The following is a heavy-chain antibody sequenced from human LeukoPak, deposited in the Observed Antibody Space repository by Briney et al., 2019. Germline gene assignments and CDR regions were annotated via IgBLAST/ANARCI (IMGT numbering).Heavy chain of an antibody. Sequence: GGSLRLSCAASGFTFSSYSMNWVRQAPGKGLEWVSSISSSSSYIYYADSVKGRFTISRDNAKNSLNLQMNSLRAEDTAVYYCARDGETGAYYWFDPWGQGTLVTVSS. CDR1: GFTFSSYS. D-gene: IGHD2-8*01. CDR2: ISSSSSYI. CDR3: ARDGETGAYYWFDP. V-gene: IGHV3-21*01. J-gene: IGHJ5*02.